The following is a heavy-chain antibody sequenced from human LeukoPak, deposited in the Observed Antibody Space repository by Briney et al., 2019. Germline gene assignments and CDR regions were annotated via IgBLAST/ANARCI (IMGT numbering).Heavy chain of an antibody. CDR3: ARAHISTTKFDF. CDR1: GGSISTYY. V-gene: IGHV4-59*01. D-gene: IGHD1-1*01. CDR2: VSDSGST. Sequence: AETLSLTCTVSGGSISTYYWSWIRQSPGKGLEWIAYVSDSGSTNCNPSLKSRVTTSVDTSKNQFPLRLNSVTAADTAVYYCARAHISTTKFDFWGQGTLVTVSS. J-gene: IGHJ4*02.